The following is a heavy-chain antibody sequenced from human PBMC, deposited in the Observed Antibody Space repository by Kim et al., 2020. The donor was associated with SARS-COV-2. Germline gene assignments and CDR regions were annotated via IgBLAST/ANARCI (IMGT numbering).Heavy chain of an antibody. D-gene: IGHD3-10*01. J-gene: IGHJ4*02. CDR2: ISGSGGST. Sequence: GGSLRLSCAASGFTFSSYAMSWVRQAPGKGLEWVSAISGSGGSTYYADSVKGRFTISRDNSKNTLYLQMNSLRAEDTAVYYCAKDLGRRRQFGGNDYWGQGTLVTVSS. CDR1: GFTFSSYA. V-gene: IGHV3-23*01. CDR3: AKDLGRRRQFGGNDY.